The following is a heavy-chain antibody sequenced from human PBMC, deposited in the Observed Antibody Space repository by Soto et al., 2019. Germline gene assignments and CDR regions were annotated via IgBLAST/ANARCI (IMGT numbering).Heavy chain of an antibody. CDR3: ANTWVSEWELRFDY. J-gene: IGHJ4*02. CDR2: ISGSGGST. CDR1: GFTFSSYA. Sequence: EVQLLESGGGLVQPGGSLRRSCAASGFTFSSYAMSWVRQAPGKGLGWVSAISGSGGSTYYADSVKGRFTIPRDNSKNTLYLQMNSLRAEDTAVYYCANTWVSEWELRFDYWGQGTLVTVSS. D-gene: IGHD1-26*01. V-gene: IGHV3-23*01.